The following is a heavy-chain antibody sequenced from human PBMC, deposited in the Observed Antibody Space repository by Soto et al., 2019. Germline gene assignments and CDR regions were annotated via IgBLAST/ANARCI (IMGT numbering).Heavy chain of an antibody. Sequence: PGGSLRLSCAASGFTFSSYSMNWVRQAPGKGLEWVSSISSSSSYIYYADSVKGRFTISRDNAKNSLYLQMNSLRAEDTAVCYCAREGDGRTSEYSSSNNWFDPWGQGTLVTVSS. D-gene: IGHD6-6*01. CDR2: ISSSSSYI. CDR3: AREGDGRTSEYSSSNNWFDP. J-gene: IGHJ5*02. V-gene: IGHV3-21*01. CDR1: GFTFSSYS.